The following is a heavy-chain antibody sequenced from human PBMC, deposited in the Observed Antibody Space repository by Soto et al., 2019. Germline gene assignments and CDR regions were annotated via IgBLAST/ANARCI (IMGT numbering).Heavy chain of an antibody. J-gene: IGHJ4*02. CDR1: GYTFSSFD. Sequence: EVQLWESGGGLVQPGGSLRLSCAVSGYTFSSFDMSWVRQAPGKGLEWVSTISGSGGGTNYADSVKGRFTISRDISTYTVYLQMNSLRAEDTAVYYCAHRTGFDYWGQGVLVTVSS. V-gene: IGHV3-23*01. CDR3: AHRTGFDY. CDR2: ISGSGGGT.